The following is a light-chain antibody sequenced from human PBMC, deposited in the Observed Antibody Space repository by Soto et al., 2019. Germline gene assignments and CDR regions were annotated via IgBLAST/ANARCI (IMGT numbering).Light chain of an antibody. CDR2: GVF. Sequence: ETVLTQSPGTVSLSPGERATISCTTSQSVRSNYLAWYQQKPGQAPRLLIYGVFNSATGIPDRFSGSGSGSGFTLTISGLEPEDSAVYYCHHYDGSPRTFGQGTKVEI. V-gene: IGKV3-20*01. J-gene: IGKJ2*01. CDR1: QSVRSNY. CDR3: HHYDGSPRT.